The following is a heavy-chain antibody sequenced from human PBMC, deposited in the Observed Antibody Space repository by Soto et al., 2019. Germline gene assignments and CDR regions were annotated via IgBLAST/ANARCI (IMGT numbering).Heavy chain of an antibody. J-gene: IGHJ4*02. V-gene: IGHV3-30*18. CDR2: ISYDGSNK. CDR1: GFTFSSYG. Sequence: QVQLVESGGGVVQPGRSLRLSCAASGFTFSSYGMHWVRQAPGKGLGWVTVISYDGSNKYHADSVKGRFTISRDTSKNTLYLQMSSLRAEDTAVYYCAKDLGASGWYGIDSWGQGTLVTVSS. D-gene: IGHD6-19*01. CDR3: AKDLGASGWYGIDS.